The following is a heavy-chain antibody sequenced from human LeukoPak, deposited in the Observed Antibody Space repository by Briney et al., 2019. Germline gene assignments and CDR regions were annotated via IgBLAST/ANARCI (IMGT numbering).Heavy chain of an antibody. CDR1: GGTFSSYA. V-gene: IGHV1-69*05. Sequence: ASVKVSCKASGGTFSSYAISWVRQAPGQGLEWMGGIIPIFGTANYAQKFQGRVTITTDESTSTAYMELSSLRSEDTAMYYCARAGADPSYGWMYYFDYWGQGTLVTVSS. CDR2: IIPIFGTA. CDR3: ARAGADPSYGWMYYFDY. D-gene: IGHD5-18*01. J-gene: IGHJ4*02.